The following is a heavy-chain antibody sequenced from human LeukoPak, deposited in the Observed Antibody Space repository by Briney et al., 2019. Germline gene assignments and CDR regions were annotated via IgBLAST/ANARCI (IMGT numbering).Heavy chain of an antibody. CDR1: GFTFSNCA. CDR3: AKEIQLWLTPFDY. D-gene: IGHD5-18*01. V-gene: IGHV3-23*01. J-gene: IGHJ4*02. Sequence: GGSLRLTCAASGFTFSNCAVSWVRQAPGKGLEWVSRISGSGGSTYYADSVKGRFTISRDTSKNTLSLQMNSLRAEDTAVYYCAKEIQLWLTPFDYWGQGTLVTVSS. CDR2: ISGSGGST.